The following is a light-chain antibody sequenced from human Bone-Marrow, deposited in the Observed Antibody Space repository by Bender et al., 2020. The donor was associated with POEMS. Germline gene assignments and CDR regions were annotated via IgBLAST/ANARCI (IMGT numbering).Light chain of an antibody. CDR3: SSYTPSTTVV. J-gene: IGLJ2*01. CDR1: SSDIGGYNY. CDR2: DVN. Sequence: QSALTQPPSASGSPGQSVTISCTGTSSDIGGYNYVSWYQQHPGKAPKLMIYDVNNRPSGVSNRFSGSKSGNTASLTISGLQAEDEGVYYCSSYTPSTTVVFGGGTKLTVL. V-gene: IGLV2-14*03.